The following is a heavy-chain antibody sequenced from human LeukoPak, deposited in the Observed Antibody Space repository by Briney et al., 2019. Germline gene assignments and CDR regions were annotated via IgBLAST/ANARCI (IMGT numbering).Heavy chain of an antibody. D-gene: IGHD2-2*01. CDR1: GYTFTSYG. J-gene: IGHJ6*02. CDR2: ISAYNGNT. V-gene: IGHV1-18*01. CDR3: ARDLSLVVVPAAIGGDYYYYGMDV. Sequence: ASVKVSCKASGYTFTSYGISWVRQAPGQGLEWMGWISAYNGNTNYAQKLQGRVTTTTDTSTSTAYMELRSLRSDDTAVYYCARDLSLVVVPAAIGGDYYYYGMDVWGQGTTVTVSS.